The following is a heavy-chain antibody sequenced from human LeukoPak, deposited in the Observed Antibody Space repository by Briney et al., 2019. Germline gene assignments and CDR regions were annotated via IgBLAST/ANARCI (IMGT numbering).Heavy chain of an antibody. CDR2: ISGSGGST. J-gene: IGHJ4*02. CDR1: GFTFSDYW. D-gene: IGHD5-12*01. CDR3: AKGSGYEYYFDY. V-gene: IGHV3-23*01. Sequence: PGGSLRLSCVASGFTFSDYWMHWVRQAPGKGLEWVSAISGSGGSTLYADSVKGRFTISRDNSKNTVYLLMNSLRAEDTAVYYCAKGSGYEYYFDYWGQGTLVTVSS.